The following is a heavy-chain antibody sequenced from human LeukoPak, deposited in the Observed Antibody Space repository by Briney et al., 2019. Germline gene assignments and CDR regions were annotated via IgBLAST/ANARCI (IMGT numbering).Heavy chain of an antibody. D-gene: IGHD3-22*01. Sequence: PGRSLRLSCAASGFTFSSYGMHWVRQAPGKGLEWVAVIWYDGSNKYYADSVKGRFTISRDNSKNTLYLQMNSLRAEDTAVYYCAKEEGYYYDSGGYYVEYFQHWGQGTLVTVSS. J-gene: IGHJ1*01. CDR3: AKEEGYYYDSGGYYVEYFQH. V-gene: IGHV3-33*06. CDR1: GFTFSSYG. CDR2: IWYDGSNK.